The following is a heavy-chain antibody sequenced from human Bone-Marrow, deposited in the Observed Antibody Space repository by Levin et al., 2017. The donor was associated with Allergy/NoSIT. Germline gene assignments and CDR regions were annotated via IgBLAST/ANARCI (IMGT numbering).Heavy chain of an antibody. CDR1: GGTFSSYA. Sequence: SVKVSCKASGGTFSSYAISWVRQAPGQGLEWMGGIIPIFGTANYAQKFQGRVTITADESTSTAYMELSSLRSEDTAVYYCAREAKAGNDAFDIWGQGTMVTVSS. CDR3: AREAKAGNDAFDI. CDR2: IIPIFGTA. V-gene: IGHV1-69*13. D-gene: IGHD3-10*01. J-gene: IGHJ3*02.